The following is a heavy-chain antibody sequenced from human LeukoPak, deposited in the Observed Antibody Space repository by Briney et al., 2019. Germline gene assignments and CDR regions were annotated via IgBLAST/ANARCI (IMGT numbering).Heavy chain of an antibody. CDR1: GYTFTNYP. D-gene: IGHD6-19*01. J-gene: IGHJ4*02. CDR3: ARGGYSRGQGSPFDY. CDR2: INTNTGNP. V-gene: IGHV7-4-1*02. Sequence: ASVKVSCKASGYTFTNYPMIWVRQAPGQGLEWMGWINTNTGNPTYAQGFTGRFVFSLDTSVGTTYLQINSLKTEDTAVYYCARGGYSRGQGSPFDYWGQGTLVTVSS.